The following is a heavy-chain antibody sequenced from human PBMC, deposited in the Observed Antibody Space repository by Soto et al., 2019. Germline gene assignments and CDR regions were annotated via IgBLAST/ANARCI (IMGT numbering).Heavy chain of an antibody. CDR2: ISYDGSNK. CDR1: GFTFSSYG. CDR3: AKDEYYDSSGYYLRAPDY. J-gene: IGHJ4*02. V-gene: IGHV3-30*18. D-gene: IGHD3-22*01. Sequence: GGSLGLSCAASGFTFSSYGMHWVRQAPGKGLEWVAVISYDGSNKYYADSVKGRFTISRDNSKNTLYLQMNSLRAEDTAVYYCAKDEYYDSSGYYLRAPDYWGQGTLVTVSS.